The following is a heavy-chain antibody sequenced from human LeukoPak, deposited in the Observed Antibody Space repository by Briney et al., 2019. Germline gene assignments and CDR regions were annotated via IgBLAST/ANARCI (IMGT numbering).Heavy chain of an antibody. D-gene: IGHD6-13*01. J-gene: IGHJ3*02. CDR1: GYTLTELS. CDR3: ARSGSSPSIDAFDI. V-gene: IGHV1-24*01. Sequence: ASVKVSCKVSGYTLTELSMHWVRQAPGKGLEWMGGFDPEDGETIYAQKFQDRVTITRDRSMSTAYMELSSLRSEDTAMYYCARSGSSPSIDAFDIWGQGTMVTVSS. CDR2: FDPEDGET.